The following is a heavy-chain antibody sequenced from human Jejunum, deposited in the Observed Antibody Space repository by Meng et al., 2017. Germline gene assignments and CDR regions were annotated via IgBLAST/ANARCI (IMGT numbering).Heavy chain of an antibody. V-gene: IGHV4-39*07. Sequence: SETLSLTCTVSRGSTSSSRYYWGWPRQPPGKGLEWIGTIDYSGTTYYNPSLKSRVTLSVDTSKNQFSLRLNSVTAADTAVYYCARDHGSSNWFYFWGQGTLVTVSS. CDR3: ARDHGSSNWFYF. CDR2: IDYSGTT. J-gene: IGHJ5*01. D-gene: IGHD1-26*01. CDR1: RGSTSSSRYY.